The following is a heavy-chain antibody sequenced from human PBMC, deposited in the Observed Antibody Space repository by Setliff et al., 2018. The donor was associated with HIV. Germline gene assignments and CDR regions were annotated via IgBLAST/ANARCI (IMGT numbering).Heavy chain of an antibody. Sequence: SETLSLTCTVSGDSISSYSWNWIRQSPGGGLEWIGFIFSSGSTKYNPSLQSRATMSIDTSKNQFSLRLTSVTAADTAVYYCARRIDDSGSFPDKNWFDTWGQGSLVTVSS. J-gene: IGHJ5*02. CDR2: IFSSGST. CDR1: GDSISSYS. V-gene: IGHV4-4*09. D-gene: IGHD3-10*01. CDR3: ARRIDDSGSFPDKNWFDT.